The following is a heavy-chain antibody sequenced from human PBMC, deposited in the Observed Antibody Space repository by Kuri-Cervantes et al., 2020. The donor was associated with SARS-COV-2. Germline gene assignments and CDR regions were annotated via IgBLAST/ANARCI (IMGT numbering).Heavy chain of an antibody. V-gene: IGHV4-59*01. J-gene: IGHJ3*02. CDR2: IYYSGST. D-gene: IGHD3-22*01. Sequence: SETLSLTCTVSGGSISSYYWSWIRQPPGKGLEWIGYIYYSGSTNYNPSLKSRVTISVDTSKNQFSLKLSSVTAADTAVYYCASDPAYYDSSGYYYGAFDIWGQGTMVTVSS. CDR3: ASDPAYYDSSGYYYGAFDI. CDR1: GGSISSYY.